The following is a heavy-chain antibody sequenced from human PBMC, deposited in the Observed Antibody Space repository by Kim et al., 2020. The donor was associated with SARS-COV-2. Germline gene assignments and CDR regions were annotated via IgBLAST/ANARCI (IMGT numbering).Heavy chain of an antibody. V-gene: IGHV3-30*02. Sequence: SGKGRFTISRDNSKNTLYLQMNSLRAEDTAVYYCAKEISGWLVNYGMDVWGQGTTVTVSS. CDR3: AKEISGWLVNYGMDV. D-gene: IGHD6-19*01. J-gene: IGHJ6*02.